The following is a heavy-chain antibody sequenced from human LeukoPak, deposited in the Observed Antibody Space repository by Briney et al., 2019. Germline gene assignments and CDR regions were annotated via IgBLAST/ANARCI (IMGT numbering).Heavy chain of an antibody. CDR2: ISYDGSNK. CDR1: GFTFSSYG. D-gene: IGHD7-27*01. CDR3: AKRMEAGLTGDSLSAFDI. Sequence: GRSLRLPCAASGFTFSSYGMHWVRQAPGKRLEWVAVISYDGSNKYYADSVKGRFTISRDNSKNTLYLQMNSLRAEDTAVYYCAKRMEAGLTGDSLSAFDIWGQGTMVTVSS. J-gene: IGHJ3*02. V-gene: IGHV3-30*18.